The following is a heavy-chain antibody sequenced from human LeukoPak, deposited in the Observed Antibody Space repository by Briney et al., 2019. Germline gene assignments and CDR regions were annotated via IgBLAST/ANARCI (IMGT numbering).Heavy chain of an antibody. J-gene: IGHJ4*02. CDR3: ASSMVRGTFDY. CDR1: GGSISSYY. CDR2: IYYSGST. Sequence: SETLSLTCTLSGGSISSYYWSWIRQPPGKGLEWIGYIYYSGSTNYYPSLKSRVTISVDTSKNQFSLKLSSVTAEDTAVYYCASSMVRGTFDYWGQGTLVTVSS. D-gene: IGHD3-10*01. V-gene: IGHV4-59*08.